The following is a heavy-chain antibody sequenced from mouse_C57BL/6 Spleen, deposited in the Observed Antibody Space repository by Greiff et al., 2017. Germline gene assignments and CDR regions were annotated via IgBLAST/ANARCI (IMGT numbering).Heavy chain of an antibody. CDR2: ISDGGSYT. V-gene: IGHV5-4*01. Sequence: EVMLVESGGGLVKPGGSLKLSCAASGFTFSSYAMSWVRQTPEKRLEWVATISDGGSYTYYPDNVKGRFTISRDNAKNNLYLQMSHLKSEDTAMYYCARDEGSITTVDWYFDVWGTGTTVTVSS. CDR3: ARDEGSITTVDWYFDV. CDR1: GFTFSSYA. D-gene: IGHD1-1*01. J-gene: IGHJ1*03.